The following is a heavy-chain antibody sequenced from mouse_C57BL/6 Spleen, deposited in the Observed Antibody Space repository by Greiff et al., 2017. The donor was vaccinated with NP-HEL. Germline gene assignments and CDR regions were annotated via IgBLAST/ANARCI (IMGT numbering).Heavy chain of an antibody. D-gene: IGHD2-4*01. V-gene: IGHV1-26*01. Sequence: EVQLHQSGPELVKPGASVKISCKASGYTFTDYYMNWVKQSHGKSLEWIGDINPNNGGTSYNQKFKGKATLTVDKSSSTAYMELRSLTSEDSAVYYCARYYDYDAGFAYWGQGTLVTVSA. CDR1: GYTFTDYY. J-gene: IGHJ3*01. CDR3: ARYYDYDAGFAY. CDR2: INPNNGGT.